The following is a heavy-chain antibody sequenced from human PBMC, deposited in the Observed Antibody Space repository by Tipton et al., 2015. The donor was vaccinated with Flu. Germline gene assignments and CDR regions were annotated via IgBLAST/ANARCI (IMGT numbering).Heavy chain of an antibody. CDR1: GGSISSSSYY. CDR2: TYYSGST. D-gene: IGHD3-22*01. CDR3: ARLRANYYDSSGYSDY. V-gene: IGHV4-39*07. J-gene: IGHJ4*02. Sequence: TLSLTCTVSGGSISSSSYYWGWIRQPPGKGLEWIGSTYYSGSTYYNPSLKSRVTISVDTSKNQFSLKLSSVTAADTAVYYCARLRANYYDSSGYSDYWGQGTLVTVSS.